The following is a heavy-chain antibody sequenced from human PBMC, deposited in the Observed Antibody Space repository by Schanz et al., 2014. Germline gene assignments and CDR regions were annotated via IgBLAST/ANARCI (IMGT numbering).Heavy chain of an antibody. J-gene: IGHJ4*02. D-gene: IGHD5-12*01. Sequence: EVQLVESGGGVVQPGRSLRLSCAASGFTFSTHAMHWVRQAPGKGLEWVSSISSGGNPYYANSVKGRFTISRDNSKNTLYLQMNSLRPEDTAVYYCARKVVATIGGYYDNWGQGTLVIVSS. CDR3: ARKVVATIGGYYDN. CDR1: GFTFSTHA. CDR2: ISSGGNP. V-gene: IGHV3-23*04.